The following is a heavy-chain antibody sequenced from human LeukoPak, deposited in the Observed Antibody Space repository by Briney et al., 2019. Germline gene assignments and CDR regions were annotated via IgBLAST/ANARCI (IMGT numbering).Heavy chain of an antibody. J-gene: IGHJ3*02. V-gene: IGHV1-69*05. Sequence: ASVKVSCKASGGTFSSYAISWVRQAPGPGLEWMGRIIPIFGTANYAQKFQGRVTITTEESTSTAYMELSSMRSADTAFYYCAVGVAGSRNHAFYIYRQGRSVLVSS. CDR2: IIPIFGTA. CDR1: GGTFSSYA. D-gene: IGHD1-14*01. CDR3: AVGVAGSRNHAFYI.